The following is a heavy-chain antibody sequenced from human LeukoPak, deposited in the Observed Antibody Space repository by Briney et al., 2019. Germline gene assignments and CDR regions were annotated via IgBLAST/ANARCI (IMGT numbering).Heavy chain of an antibody. V-gene: IGHV3-21*01. CDR2: ISSSSSYI. CDR3: ASSGAYSSSFYSH. CDR1: GFTFSSYG. D-gene: IGHD6-6*01. Sequence: GGSLRLSCAASGFTFSSYGMHWVRQAPGKGLEWVSSISSSSSYIYYADSVKGRFTISRDNAKNSLYLQMNSLRAEDTAVYYCASSGAYSSSFYSHWGQGTLVTVSS. J-gene: IGHJ4*02.